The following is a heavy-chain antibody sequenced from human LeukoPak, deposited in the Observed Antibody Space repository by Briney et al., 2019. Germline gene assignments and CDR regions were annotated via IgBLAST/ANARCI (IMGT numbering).Heavy chain of an antibody. CDR1: GFTFSTYA. Sequence: GGSLRLSCAASGFTFSTYAMSWVRQAPGKGLEWVSVVSGSGGSTFYADSVKGRFTISRDNSKNTLYLQINSLRADDTAVYYCAKGAVTSQYFFDYWGQGTLVTVSS. D-gene: IGHD4-17*01. J-gene: IGHJ4*02. CDR3: AKGAVTSQYFFDY. CDR2: VSGSGGST. V-gene: IGHV3-23*01.